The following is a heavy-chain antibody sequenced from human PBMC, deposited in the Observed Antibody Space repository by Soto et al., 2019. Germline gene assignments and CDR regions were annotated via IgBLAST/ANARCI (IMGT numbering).Heavy chain of an antibody. CDR2: MFSGGNT. CDR3: AGDKRAEGGSGDYGMDV. J-gene: IGHJ6*02. Sequence: EVHLVETGGGLIQPGGSLRLSCAASGFSVSDNYMSWVRQAPGKGLELVSVMFSGGNTVYADSVKGRFTINRHNSNNMLYLQMANLRVEDSAKYYCAGDKRAEGGSGDYGMDVWGQGTTVTVS. V-gene: IGHV3-53*02. D-gene: IGHD2-15*01. CDR1: GFSVSDNY.